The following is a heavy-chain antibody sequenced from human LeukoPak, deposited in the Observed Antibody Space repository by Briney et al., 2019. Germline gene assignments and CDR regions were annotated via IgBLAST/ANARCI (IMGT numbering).Heavy chain of an antibody. CDR1: GFTFSSYA. D-gene: IGHD3-10*01. CDR3: AKDPMVYYYGSGGSVFDY. CDR2: ISGSGGST. V-gene: IGHV3-23*01. Sequence: GGSLRLSCAASGFTFSSYAMSWVRQAPGKGLEWVSAISGSGGSTYYADSVKGRFTISRDNSKNTLYLQMNSLRAEDTAVYYCAKDPMVYYYGSGGSVFDYWGQGTLVTVPS. J-gene: IGHJ4*02.